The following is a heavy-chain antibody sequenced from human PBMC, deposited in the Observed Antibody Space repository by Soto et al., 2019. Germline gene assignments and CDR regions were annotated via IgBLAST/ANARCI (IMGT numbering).Heavy chain of an antibody. J-gene: IGHJ5*02. CDR3: ARVMVAGTTWFDP. V-gene: IGHV3-21*01. CDR1: GFTFSSYS. CDR2: ISSSSSYI. D-gene: IGHD6-19*01. Sequence: EVQLVESGGGLVKPGGSLRLSCAASGFTFSSYSMNWVRQAPGKGLEWVSSISSSSSYIYYADSVKGRFTISRDNAKNSLYLQMNGLRAEDTAVYYCARVMVAGTTWFDPWGQGTLVTVSS.